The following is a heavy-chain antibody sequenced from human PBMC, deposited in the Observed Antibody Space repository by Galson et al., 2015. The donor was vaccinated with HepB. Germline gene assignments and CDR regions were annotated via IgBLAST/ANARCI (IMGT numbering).Heavy chain of an antibody. Sequence: SLRLSCAASGFTFSSYGMHWVRQAPGKGLEWVAVISYDGSNKYYADSVKGRFTISRDNSKNTLYLQMNSLRAEDTAVYYPVRGGYYYYYYGMDVWGQGTTVTVSS. J-gene: IGHJ6*02. CDR3: VRGGYYYYYYGMDV. D-gene: IGHD3-10*02. CDR2: ISYDGSNK. V-gene: IGHV3-30*03. CDR1: GFTFSSYG.